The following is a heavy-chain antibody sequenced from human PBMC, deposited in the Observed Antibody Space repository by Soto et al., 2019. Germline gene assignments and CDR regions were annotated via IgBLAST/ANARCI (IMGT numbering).Heavy chain of an antibody. V-gene: IGHV3-15*07. Sequence: AGGSLRLSCAASGFTFSNAWMNWVRQAPGKGLEWVGRIKSKTDGGTTDYAAPVKGRFTISRDDSKNTLYLQMNSLKTEDTAVYYCTTSLSGSYLRQYYYYYYGMDVWGQGTTLTVSS. J-gene: IGHJ6*02. CDR3: TTSLSGSYLRQYYYYYYGMDV. CDR1: GFTFSNAW. D-gene: IGHD1-26*01. CDR2: IKSKTDGGTT.